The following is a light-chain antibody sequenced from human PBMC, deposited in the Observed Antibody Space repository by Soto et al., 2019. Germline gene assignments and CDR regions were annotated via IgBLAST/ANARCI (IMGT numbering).Light chain of an antibody. J-gene: IGKJ2*01. V-gene: IGKV3-20*01. CDR2: GVF. Sequence: ETVLTQSPGTVSLSPGERATLSCTTSQTVNSDYLAWYQQKPGQAPRLLIYGVFNRATGIPDRFSGSGSGTYFTLTISGLEPEESAVYYCQHYDGSPRTFGQGTNVEI. CDR1: QTVNSDY. CDR3: QHYDGSPRT.